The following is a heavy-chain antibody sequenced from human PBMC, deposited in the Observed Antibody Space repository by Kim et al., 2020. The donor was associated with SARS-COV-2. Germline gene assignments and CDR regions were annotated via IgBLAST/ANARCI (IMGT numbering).Heavy chain of an antibody. CDR1: GFTFSSYS. V-gene: IGHV3-21*01. D-gene: IGHD6-13*01. CDR2: ISSSSSYI. J-gene: IGHJ6*02. Sequence: GGSLRLSCAASGFTFSSYSMNWVRQAPGKGLEWVSSISSSSSYIYYADSVKGRFTISRDNAKNSLYLQMNSLRAEDTAVYYCARDFIAAAGPRIYYGMDVWGQGTTVTVSS. CDR3: ARDFIAAAGPRIYYGMDV.